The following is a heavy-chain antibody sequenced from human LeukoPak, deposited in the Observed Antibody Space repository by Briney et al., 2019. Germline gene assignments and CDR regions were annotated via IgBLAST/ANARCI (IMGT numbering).Heavy chain of an antibody. CDR1: GFTFSDYY. Sequence: PGGSLRLSCAASGFTFSDYYMSWIRQAPGKGLECVSYISSSGSTIYYADSVKGRFTISRDNAKNSLYLQMNSLRAEDTAVYYCARVPPPDYGDYVSVPRPSNYFDYWGQGTLVSVSS. CDR2: ISSSGSTI. V-gene: IGHV3-11*01. J-gene: IGHJ4*02. D-gene: IGHD4-17*01. CDR3: ARVPPPDYGDYVSVPRPSNYFDY.